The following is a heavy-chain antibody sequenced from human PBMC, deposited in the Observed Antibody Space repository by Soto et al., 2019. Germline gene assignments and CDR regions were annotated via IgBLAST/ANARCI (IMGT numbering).Heavy chain of an antibody. J-gene: IGHJ5*01. CDR2: ISESSSST. CDR3: AKKPNGFDS. CDR1: GLTFSRHA. V-gene: IGHV3-23*01. Sequence: EVQLLESGGGLVQPGGSPRLSCAASGLTFSRHAMAWVRQAPGKGLEWLSSISESSSSTYYADSVKGRFTISKDNSKNMLYLQMNSLRAEDTAVYYCAKKPNGFDSWGQGTLVTVSS.